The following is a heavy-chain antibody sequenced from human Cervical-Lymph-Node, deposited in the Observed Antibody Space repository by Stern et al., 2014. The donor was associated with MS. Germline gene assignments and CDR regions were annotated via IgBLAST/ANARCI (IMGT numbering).Heavy chain of an antibody. CDR3: AITRGYSYGPMVDY. CDR2: INHSGST. D-gene: IGHD5-18*01. Sequence: QVQLQQWGAGLLKPSETLSLTCAVYGGSFSGYYWSWIRQPPGKGLEWIGEINHSGSTNYNPSLKSRVTISVDTSKNQFSLKLSPVTAADTAVYYCAITRGYSYGPMVDYWGQGTLVTVSS. J-gene: IGHJ4*02. CDR1: GGSFSGYY. V-gene: IGHV4-34*01.